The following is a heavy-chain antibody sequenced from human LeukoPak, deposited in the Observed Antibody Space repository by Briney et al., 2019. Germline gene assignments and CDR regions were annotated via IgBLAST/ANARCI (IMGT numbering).Heavy chain of an antibody. J-gene: IGHJ4*02. V-gene: IGHV3-23*01. CDR1: GFTFSSYA. Sequence: SGGSLRLSCAASGFTFSSYAMSWVRQAPGKGLEWVSAISGSGGSTYYADSVKGRFTISRDNSKNTLYLQMNSLRAEDTAVYYCAKAHPFDWLLSQYYFDYWGQGTLVTVSS. CDR2: ISGSGGST. CDR3: AKAHPFDWLLSQYYFDY. D-gene: IGHD3-9*01.